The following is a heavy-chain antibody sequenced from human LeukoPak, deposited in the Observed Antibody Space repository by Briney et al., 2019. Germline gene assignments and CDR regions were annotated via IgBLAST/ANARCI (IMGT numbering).Heavy chain of an antibody. D-gene: IGHD6-19*01. V-gene: IGHV3-21*01. J-gene: IGHJ4*02. Sequence: GGSLRLSCAASGFTFSSYSMNWVRQALGKGLEWVSSISSSSSYIYYADSVKGRFTISRDNAKNSLYLQMNSLRAEDTAVYYCASVPGIAVAGTDYWGQGTLVTVSS. CDR3: ASVPGIAVAGTDY. CDR2: ISSSSSYI. CDR1: GFTFSSYS.